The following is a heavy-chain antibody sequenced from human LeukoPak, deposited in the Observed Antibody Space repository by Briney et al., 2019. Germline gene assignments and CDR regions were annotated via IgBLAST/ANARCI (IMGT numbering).Heavy chain of an antibody. CDR3: AKKVVVGATSPYSDFQD. D-gene: IGHD1-26*01. Sequence: GGSLRPSCVASGFTFSSYAMGWVRQAPGKGLEWVSAISGSGVTTHYAGSVKGRFSISRDNSKNTLYLQMNSLRAEDTALYYCAKKVVVGATSPYSDFQDWGQGTLVTVSS. J-gene: IGHJ1*01. CDR2: ISGSGVTT. V-gene: IGHV3-23*01. CDR1: GFTFSSYA.